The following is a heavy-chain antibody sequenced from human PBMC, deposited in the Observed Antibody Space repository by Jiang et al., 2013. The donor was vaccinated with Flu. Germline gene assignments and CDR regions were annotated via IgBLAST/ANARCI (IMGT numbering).Heavy chain of an antibody. J-gene: IGHJ4*02. Sequence: SGAEVKKPGASVKVSCRASGYTFTGYYVHWVRQAPGQGLEWMGWINPNSGGTNYPQKFQGRVTMTRDTSITTAYMELSRLRSDDTAVYYCARAPYSLRARYFDYWGQGTLVTVSS. V-gene: IGHV1-2*02. CDR3: ARAPYSLRARYFDY. D-gene: IGHD5-18*01. CDR2: INPNSGGT. CDR1: GYTFTGYY.